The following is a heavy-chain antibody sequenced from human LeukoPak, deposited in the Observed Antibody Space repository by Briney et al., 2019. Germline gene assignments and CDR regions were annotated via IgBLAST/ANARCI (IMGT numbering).Heavy chain of an antibody. CDR1: GFTFSSYS. CDR2: ISSSSSYI. Sequence: GGSLRLSCAASGFTFSSYSMNWVRQAPGKGLEWVSSISSSSSYIYYADSVKGRFTISRDNAKNSLYLQMNSLRAEDTAVYYCARDIHDSSGYYYYYMDVWGKGTTVTVSS. J-gene: IGHJ6*03. CDR3: ARDIHDSSGYYYYYMDV. D-gene: IGHD3-22*01. V-gene: IGHV3-21*01.